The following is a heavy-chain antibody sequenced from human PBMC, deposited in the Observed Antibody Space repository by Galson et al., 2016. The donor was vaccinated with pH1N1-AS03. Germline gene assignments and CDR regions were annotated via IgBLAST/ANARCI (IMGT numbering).Heavy chain of an antibody. D-gene: IGHD5-24*01. CDR1: GLSVAKNY. V-gene: IGHV3-53*01. CDR2: IYTGGDT. CDR3: AGVDSSTYSDGWVPFDY. Sequence: SLRLSCAVSGLSVAKNYMSWVRQAPGKGLEWVSSIYTGGDTFYTDYVRGRLTISRDDYKNNLYLQMNSIRAADKAMYYCAGVDSSTYSDGWVPFDYWGQGTLGIVSS. J-gene: IGHJ4*02.